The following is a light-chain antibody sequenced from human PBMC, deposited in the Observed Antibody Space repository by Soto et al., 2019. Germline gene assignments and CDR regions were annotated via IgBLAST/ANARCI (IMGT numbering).Light chain of an antibody. V-gene: IGKV1-39*01. CDR1: QSISSY. Sequence: DIQMTQSPSSLSASVGDRVTITCRASQSISSYLNWYQQKPGKAPKLLIYAASSLQSGVQPRFSGSGSGTDFTLTIRSLEPEDSAVYYCKQRHMWPITFGQGTRLEIK. J-gene: IGKJ5*01. CDR3: KQRHMWPIT. CDR2: AAS.